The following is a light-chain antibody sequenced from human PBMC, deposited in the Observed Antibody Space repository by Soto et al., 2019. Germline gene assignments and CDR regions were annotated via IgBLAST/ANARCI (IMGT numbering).Light chain of an antibody. V-gene: IGKV1-13*02. Sequence: AIQLTQSPSSLSASVGDRVTITSRASQGISSALAWYQQKPGKAPKLLIYDASSLESGVPSRFRGSGSGTDFTLAISSLQPEDFATYDCQQFNSYSFTFGPGTKVDIK. J-gene: IGKJ3*01. CDR1: QGISSA. CDR2: DAS. CDR3: QQFNSYSFT.